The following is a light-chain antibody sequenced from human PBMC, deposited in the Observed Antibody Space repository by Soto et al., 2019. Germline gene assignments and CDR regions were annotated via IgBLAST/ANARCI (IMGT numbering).Light chain of an antibody. CDR2: DAS. V-gene: IGKV3-11*01. CDR3: QQRSNWRGA. J-gene: IGKJ5*01. Sequence: EIVLTQSAATLSLSPGEGATLSCMASQSVSNYLAWYQQKPGQAPRLLIYDASNRATGIPARFSGSGSGTDFTLTISSLEPEDFAVYYCQQRSNWRGAFGQGTRLEIK. CDR1: QSVSNY.